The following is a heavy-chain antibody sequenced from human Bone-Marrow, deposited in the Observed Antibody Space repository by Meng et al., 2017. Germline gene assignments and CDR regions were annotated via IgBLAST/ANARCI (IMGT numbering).Heavy chain of an antibody. CDR2: INHSGST. J-gene: IGHJ5*02. V-gene: IGHV4-34*01. Sequence: QLLLPKWGAGLLKPSETLSLTCAVYGGSFSGYYWSWIRQPPGKGLEWIGEINHSGSTNYNPSLKSRVTISVDTSKNQFSLKLSSVTAADTAVYYCASGYCSGGSCQVGWFDPWGQGTLVTVSS. CDR1: GGSFSGYY. CDR3: ASGYCSGGSCQVGWFDP. D-gene: IGHD2-15*01.